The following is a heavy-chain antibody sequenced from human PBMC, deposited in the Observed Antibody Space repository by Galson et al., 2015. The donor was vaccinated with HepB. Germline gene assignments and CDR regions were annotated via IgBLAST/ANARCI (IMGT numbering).Heavy chain of an antibody. CDR3: ARVRARYDSSGYYYTDAFDI. V-gene: IGHV1-46*01. CDR1: GYTFTSYY. D-gene: IGHD3-22*01. J-gene: IGHJ3*02. CDR2: INPSGGST. Sequence: SVKVSCKASGYTFTSYYMHWVRQAPGQVLEWMGIINPSGGSTSYAQKFQGRVTMTRDTSTSTVYMELSSLRSEDTAVYYCARVRARYDSSGYYYTDAFDIWGQGTMVTVSS.